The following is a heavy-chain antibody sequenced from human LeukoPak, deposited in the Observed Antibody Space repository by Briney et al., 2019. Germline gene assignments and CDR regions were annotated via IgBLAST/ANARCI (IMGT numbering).Heavy chain of an antibody. CDR3: ARGRPHGNDY. CDR1: GFTFSSYW. Sequence: GGSLRLSCAASGFTFSSYWMNWVRKAPGKGLVWVSRIASDGSSTTYADSVKGRFSSSRDNAKNTLYLQMNSLRVEDTAVYYCARGRPHGNDYWGQGTLVTVSS. CDR2: IASDGSST. D-gene: IGHD4-23*01. V-gene: IGHV3-74*01. J-gene: IGHJ4*02.